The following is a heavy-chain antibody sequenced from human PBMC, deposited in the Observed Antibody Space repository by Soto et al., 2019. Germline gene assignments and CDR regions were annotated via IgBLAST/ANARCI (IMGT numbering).Heavy chain of an antibody. CDR3: ARRSIGYYGSGSTNWFDP. V-gene: IGHV1-18*04. CDR1: GYTFTSYG. CDR2: ISAYNGNT. Sequence: QVQLVQSGAEVKKPGASVKVSCKASGYTFTSYGISWVRQAPGQGLEWMGWISAYNGNTNYAQKLQGRVTMTTDTSTSTAYRELRSLRSDDTAVYYCARRSIGYYGSGSTNWFDPWGQGTLVTVSS. D-gene: IGHD3-10*01. J-gene: IGHJ5*02.